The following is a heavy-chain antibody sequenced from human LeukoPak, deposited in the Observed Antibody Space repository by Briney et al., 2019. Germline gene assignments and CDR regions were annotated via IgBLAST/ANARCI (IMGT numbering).Heavy chain of an antibody. D-gene: IGHD5-18*01. Sequence: GGALRLSCTASGFTFSSYPMYWVRQAPGKGLEWVSAITGGGESTYYAESMKGRFTLSRDDSKNTLYLQMNSLRAEDTAVYYCASSRVYGYHDYWGQGTLVTVSS. CDR2: ITGGGEST. V-gene: IGHV3-23*01. J-gene: IGHJ4*02. CDR1: GFTFSSYP. CDR3: ASSRVYGYHDY.